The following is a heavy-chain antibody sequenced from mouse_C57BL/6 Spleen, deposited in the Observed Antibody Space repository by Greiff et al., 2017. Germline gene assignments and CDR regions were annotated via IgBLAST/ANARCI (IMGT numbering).Heavy chain of an antibody. D-gene: IGHD2-2*01. Sequence: QVQLQQSGAELVRPGASVTLSCKASGYTFTDYEMHWVKQTPVHGLEWIGAIDPETGGTAYNQKFKGKAILTADKSSSTAYMELRSLTSEDSSVYYCTSEGGYYGYDVPAWFAYWGQGTLVTVSA. CDR1: GYTFTDYE. CDR3: TSEGGYYGYDVPAWFAY. J-gene: IGHJ3*01. CDR2: IDPETGGT. V-gene: IGHV1-15*01.